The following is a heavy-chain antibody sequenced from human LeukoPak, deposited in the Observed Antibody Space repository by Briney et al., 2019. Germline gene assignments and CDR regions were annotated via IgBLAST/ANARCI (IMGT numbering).Heavy chain of an antibody. Sequence: GGSLRLSCAASGFTVSSNYMSWVRQAPGKGLEWVSSISGIGSYIFYADSVKGRFTISRDNAKNSLYLQMNSLRAEDTAVYYCARDRGDYSNYEIDYWGQGNLVTV. CDR1: GFTVSSNY. CDR2: ISGIGSYI. CDR3: ARDRGDYSNYEIDY. J-gene: IGHJ4*02. D-gene: IGHD4-11*01. V-gene: IGHV3-21*01.